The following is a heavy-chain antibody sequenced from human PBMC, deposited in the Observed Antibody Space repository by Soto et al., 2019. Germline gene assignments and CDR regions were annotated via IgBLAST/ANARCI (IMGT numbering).Heavy chain of an antibody. CDR1: GYSFTSLD. CDR2: MQPSTGRT. D-gene: IGHD1-26*01. Sequence: QVQLVQSGAVVREPGASVKVSCKASGYSFTSLDINWVRQTAGQGLEWMGWMQPSTGRTGYAQKFQGRVTMTRDTSINTAYMELTTLTSDDTAFYYCARGVSAGVDYWGQGTLVTVSS. V-gene: IGHV1-8*01. J-gene: IGHJ4*02. CDR3: ARGVSAGVDY.